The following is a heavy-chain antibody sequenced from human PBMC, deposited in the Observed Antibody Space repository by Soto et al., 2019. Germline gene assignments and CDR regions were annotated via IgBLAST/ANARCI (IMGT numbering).Heavy chain of an antibody. D-gene: IGHD3-9*01. CDR1: GFTFSGSA. J-gene: IGHJ4*02. V-gene: IGHV3-73*01. CDR2: IRSKANSYAT. CDR3: TRHNYDILTGYYPFDY. Sequence: VQLVESGGGLVQPGGSLKLSCAASGFTFSGSAMHWVRQASGKGLEWVGRIRSKANSYATAYAASVKGRFTISRDDSKNTAYLQMNSLKTEDTAVYYCTRHNYDILTGYYPFDYWGQGTLVTVSS.